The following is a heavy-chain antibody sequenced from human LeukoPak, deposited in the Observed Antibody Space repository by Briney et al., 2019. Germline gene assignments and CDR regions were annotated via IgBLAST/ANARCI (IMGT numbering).Heavy chain of an antibody. J-gene: IGHJ3*02. CDR1: GGTFSSYA. D-gene: IGHD3-22*01. CDR3: ARAYYYDSSGYYGAFDI. Sequence: GSSVRVSCKASGGTFSSYAISWVRQAPGQELEWMGRIIPIFGTANYAQKFQGRVTITTDESTSTAYMELSSLRSEDTAVYYCARAYYYDSSGYYGAFDIWGQGTMVTVSS. V-gene: IGHV1-69*05. CDR2: IIPIFGTA.